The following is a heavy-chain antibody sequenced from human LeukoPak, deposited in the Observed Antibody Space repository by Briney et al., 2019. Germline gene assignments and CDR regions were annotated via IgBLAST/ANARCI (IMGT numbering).Heavy chain of an antibody. D-gene: IGHD3-10*01. J-gene: IGHJ4*02. CDR3: AGASYGSGSFDY. Sequence: SQTLSLTCTVSGGSISSGGYYWSWIRQHPGKGLEWIGYIYYSGSTYYNPSLKSRVTISVDTSKNQFFLKLSAVTAADTAVYYCAGASYGSGSFDYSGQGTLVTVSS. CDR2: IYYSGST. CDR1: GGSISSGGYY. V-gene: IGHV4-31*03.